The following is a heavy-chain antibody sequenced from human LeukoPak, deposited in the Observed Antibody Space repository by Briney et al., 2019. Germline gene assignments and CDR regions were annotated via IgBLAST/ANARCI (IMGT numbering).Heavy chain of an antibody. J-gene: IGHJ6*03. CDR3: ARYEGGSSGWYYYYYYYMDV. D-gene: IGHD6-19*01. V-gene: IGHV3-74*01. Sequence: GGSLRLSCAASGFTFSSYWMHWVRQAPGKGLVWVSRINSDGSSTSYADSVKGRFTTSRDNAKNTLYLQMNSLRAEDTAVYYCARYEGGSSGWYYYYYYYMDVWGKGTTVTVSS. CDR2: INSDGSST. CDR1: GFTFSSYW.